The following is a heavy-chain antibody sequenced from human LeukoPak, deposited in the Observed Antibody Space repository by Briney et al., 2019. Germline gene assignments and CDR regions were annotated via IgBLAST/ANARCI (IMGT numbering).Heavy chain of an antibody. Sequence: PSETLSLTCTVSGRSIISYYWSWIRQPAGKGLEWIGRIYTSGSTNYNPSLKSRVTMSVDTPKNQFSLKLSSVTAAHTAVYSRGVYIAAAQYGYWGQGTLVTVSS. V-gene: IGHV4-4*07. CDR1: GRSIISYY. CDR2: IYTSGST. D-gene: IGHD6-13*01. CDR3: GVYIAAAQYGY. J-gene: IGHJ4*02.